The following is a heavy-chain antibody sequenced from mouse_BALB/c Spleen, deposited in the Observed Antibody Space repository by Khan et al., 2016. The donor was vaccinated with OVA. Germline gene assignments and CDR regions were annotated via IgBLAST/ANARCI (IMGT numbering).Heavy chain of an antibody. V-gene: IGHV2-3*01. J-gene: IGHJ4*01. D-gene: IGHD1-2*01. CDR2: IWGDGNT. CDR3: ARFTAAAGNYYVVDY. CDR1: GFSLTNYG. Sequence: VQLQESGPGLVAPSQSLSITCTVSGFSLTNYGVNWVRQPPGEGLEWLGAIWGDGNTNYHSALISRLSINKDHSKSLVFLILISLQTDDKATYYCARFTAAAGNYYVVDYWGQGTSATGSS.